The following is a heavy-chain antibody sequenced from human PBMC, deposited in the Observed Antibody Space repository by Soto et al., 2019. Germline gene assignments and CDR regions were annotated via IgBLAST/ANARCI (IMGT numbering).Heavy chain of an antibody. CDR1: GFTFSSYA. Sequence: QVQLVESGGGVVQPGRSLRLSCAASGFTFSSYAMHLVRQAPGKGLEWVAVISYDGSNKYYADSVKGRFTISRDNSKNTLYLQMNSLRAEDTAVYYCARDHVLSAVAMEGGYFDLWGRGTLVTVSS. J-gene: IGHJ2*01. CDR3: ARDHVLSAVAMEGGYFDL. CDR2: ISYDGSNK. D-gene: IGHD6-19*01. V-gene: IGHV3-30-3*01.